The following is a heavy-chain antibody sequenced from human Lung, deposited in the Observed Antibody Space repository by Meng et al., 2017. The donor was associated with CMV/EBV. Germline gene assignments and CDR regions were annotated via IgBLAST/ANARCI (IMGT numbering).Heavy chain of an antibody. CDR3: VRDQWVQSRGGPHD. V-gene: IGHV1-2*02. Sequence: ASVKVSCKTSEYTFTAFYIHWVRQAPGQGLEWVAWINPNSGATNYAPKFQGRVTVTRDTSITTAYLELSGLKSDDTAVYFCVRDQWVQSRGGPHDWGHGTLVTVSS. J-gene: IGHJ4*01. D-gene: IGHD1-26*01. CDR2: INPNSGAT. CDR1: EYTFTAFY.